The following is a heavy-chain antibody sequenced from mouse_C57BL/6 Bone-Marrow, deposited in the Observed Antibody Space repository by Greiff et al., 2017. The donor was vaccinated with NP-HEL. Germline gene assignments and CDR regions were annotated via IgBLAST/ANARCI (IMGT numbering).Heavy chain of an antibody. V-gene: IGHV14-4*01. CDR2: IDPENGDT. J-gene: IGHJ1*03. CDR1: GFNITDDY. CDR3: TTGYPDWYFDV. Sequence: VQLKQSGAELVRPGASVKLSCTASGFNITDDYMHWVKQRPEQGLEWIGWIDPENGDTEYASKFQGKATITADTSSNTAYLQLSSLTSEDTAVYYCTTGYPDWYFDVWGTGTTVTVSS. D-gene: IGHD2-2*01.